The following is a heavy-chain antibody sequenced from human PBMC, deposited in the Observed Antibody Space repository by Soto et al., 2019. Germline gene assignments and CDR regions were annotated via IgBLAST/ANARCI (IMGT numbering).Heavy chain of an antibody. CDR2: IYYSGST. CDR3: ARSPPVVDYYMDV. J-gene: IGHJ6*03. Sequence: SETLSLTCAVYGGSFSGYYWSWIRQPPGKGLEWIGYIYYSGSTNYNPSLKSRVTISVDTSKNQFSLKLSSVTAADTAVYYCARSPPVVDYYMDVWGKGTTVTVSS. V-gene: IGHV4-59*01. D-gene: IGHD2-15*01. CDR1: GGSFSGYY.